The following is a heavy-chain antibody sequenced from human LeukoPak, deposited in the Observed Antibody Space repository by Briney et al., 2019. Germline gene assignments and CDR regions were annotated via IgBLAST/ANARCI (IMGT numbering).Heavy chain of an antibody. Sequence: SETLSLTCAVYGGSFSGYYWSWIRQPPGKGLEWIGEINHSGSTNYNPSLKSRVTISVDTSKNQFSLKLSPVTAADTAVYYCARVGNYGDFDYWGQGTLVTVSS. V-gene: IGHV4-34*01. J-gene: IGHJ4*02. CDR2: INHSGST. D-gene: IGHD1-7*01. CDR1: GGSFSGYY. CDR3: ARVGNYGDFDY.